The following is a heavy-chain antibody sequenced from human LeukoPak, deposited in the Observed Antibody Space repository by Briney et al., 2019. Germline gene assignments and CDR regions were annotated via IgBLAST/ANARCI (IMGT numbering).Heavy chain of an antibody. CDR2: IYYSGST. V-gene: IGHV4-59*08. D-gene: IGHD6-13*01. J-gene: IGHJ5*02. CDR3: ARLYSSSWYLIGWFDP. CDR1: GGSISSYY. Sequence: SETLSLTCTVSGGSISSYYWSWIRQPPGKGLEWIGYIYYSGSTNYNPSLKSRVTISVDTSKNQFSLKLSSVTAADTAVYYCARLYSSSWYLIGWFDPWGQGTLVAVSS.